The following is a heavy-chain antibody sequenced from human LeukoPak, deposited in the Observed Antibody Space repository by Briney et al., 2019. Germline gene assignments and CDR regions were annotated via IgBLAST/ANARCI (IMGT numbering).Heavy chain of an antibody. CDR2: TYYXSKWYN. D-gene: IGHD6-19*01. J-gene: IGHJ4*02. CDR3: ARGDQWLGY. CDR1: GDXXSSXSXX. Sequence: SQTLSLTCAISGDXXSSXSXXXXXXXXXXXXXXXWLGRTYYXSKWYNNYAXSXKSRITINPDTSKNQFSLQLNSXTPEDTAVYYCARGDQWLGYWGQGTLVTVSS. V-gene: IGHV6-1*01.